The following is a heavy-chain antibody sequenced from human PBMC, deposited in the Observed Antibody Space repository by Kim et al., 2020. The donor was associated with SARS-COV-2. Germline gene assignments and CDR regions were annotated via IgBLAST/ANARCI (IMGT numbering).Heavy chain of an antibody. CDR3: ARDHSSSWFDY. CDR2: ISYDGSNK. J-gene: IGHJ4*02. CDR1: GFTFSSYA. Sequence: GGSLRLSCAASGFTFSSYAMHWVRQAPGKGLEWVAVISYDGSNKYYADSVKGRFTISRDNSKNTLYLQMNSLRAEDTAVYYCARDHSSSWFDYWCQGTLV. D-gene: IGHD6-13*01. V-gene: IGHV3-30*04.